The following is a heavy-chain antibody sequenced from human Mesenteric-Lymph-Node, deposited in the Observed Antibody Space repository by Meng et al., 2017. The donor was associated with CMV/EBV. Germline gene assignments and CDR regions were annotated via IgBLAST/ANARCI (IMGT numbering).Heavy chain of an antibody. CDR1: GFSVSNSY. V-gene: IGHV3-53*01. CDR2: IYSVGTT. J-gene: IGHJ5*02. D-gene: IGHD5-18*01. CDR3: ARDLPTGYSYGENWFDP. Sequence: GGSLRLSCAASGFSVSNSYMSWVRQAPGKGLEWVSIIYSVGTTYHGDSVKGRFTISRDNAKNTLYLQMNSLRAEDTAVYYCARDLPTGYSYGENWFDPWGQGTLVTVSS.